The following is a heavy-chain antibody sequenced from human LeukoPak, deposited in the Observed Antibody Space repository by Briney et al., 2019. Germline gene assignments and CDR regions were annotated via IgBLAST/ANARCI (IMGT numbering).Heavy chain of an antibody. CDR3: ARVQSYDYVWGSYLNWFDP. Sequence: GGSLRLSCVGSGIMFSNFWMSWVRQAPGKGLEWVANIKQDGSEKYYVDSVKGRFTISRDNSKNTLYLQMNSLRAEDTAVYYCARVQSYDYVWGSYLNWFDPWGQGTLVTVSS. CDR2: IKQDGSEK. CDR1: GIMFSNFW. V-gene: IGHV3-7*03. J-gene: IGHJ5*02. D-gene: IGHD3-16*02.